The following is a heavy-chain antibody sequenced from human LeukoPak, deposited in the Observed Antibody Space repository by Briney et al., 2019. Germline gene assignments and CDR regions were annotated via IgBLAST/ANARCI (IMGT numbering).Heavy chain of an antibody. CDR1: GYTFTSYY. CDR2: INPSGGST. J-gene: IGHJ4*02. V-gene: IGHV1-46*01. Sequence: ASVKVSCKASGYTFTSYYMHWVRQAPGQGLEWMGIINPSGGSTSYAQKFQGRVTMTRDTSTSTVYMELSSLRSEDTAVYYCAASPYDILTGYYVGPPALDYWGQGTLVTVSS. CDR3: AASPYDILTGYYVGPPALDY. D-gene: IGHD3-9*01.